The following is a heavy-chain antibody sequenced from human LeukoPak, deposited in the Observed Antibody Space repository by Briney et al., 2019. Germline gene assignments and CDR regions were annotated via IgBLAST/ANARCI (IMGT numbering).Heavy chain of an antibody. D-gene: IGHD3-10*01. CDR1: GGPLSSYY. J-gene: IGHJ3*02. V-gene: IGHV4-59*08. CDR2: IYYSGST. Sequence: XETLSLTCTVXGGPLSSYYWSWIRQPPGKGLEWIGYIYYSGSTNYNPSLKSRVTISVDTSKNQFSLKLSSVTAADTAVYYCARREYDLDAFDIWGQGTMVTVSS. CDR3: ARREYDLDAFDI.